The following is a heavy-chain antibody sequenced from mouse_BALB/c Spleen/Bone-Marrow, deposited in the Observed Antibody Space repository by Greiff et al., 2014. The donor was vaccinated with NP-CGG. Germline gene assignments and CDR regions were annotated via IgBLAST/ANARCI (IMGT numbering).Heavy chain of an antibody. V-gene: IGHV1-82*01. D-gene: IGHD1-1*01. Sequence: VKLLQSGPELVKPGASVKISCTGSGYAFSSSWMNWVKQRPGQGHEWIGRIYPGDGDTNSNGRFKGKATLTADRSSNTAYMQLSSLPSVGCAVYVCAGSAYYGSSYGAIDYWGQGTTVTVSS. CDR2: IYPGDGDT. CDR3: AGSAYYGSSYGAIDY. J-gene: IGHJ4*01. CDR1: GYAFSSSW.